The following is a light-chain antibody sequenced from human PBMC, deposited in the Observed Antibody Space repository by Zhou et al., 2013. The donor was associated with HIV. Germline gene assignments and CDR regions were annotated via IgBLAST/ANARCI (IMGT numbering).Light chain of an antibody. CDR3: MQGTHLVQ. CDR2: KVS. J-gene: IGKJ2*01. V-gene: IGKV2-30*01. CDR1: QSLVYSDGNTY. Sequence: DVVMTQSPLSLPVTLGQPASISCRSSQSLVYSDGNTYLNWFQQRPGQSPRRLIYKVSNRDSGVPDRFSGSGSGTDFTLKISRVEAEDVGVYYCMQGTHLVQFGQGPSWRSN.